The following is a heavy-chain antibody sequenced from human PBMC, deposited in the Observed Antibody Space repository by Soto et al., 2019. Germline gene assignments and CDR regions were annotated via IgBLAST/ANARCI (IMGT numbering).Heavy chain of an antibody. CDR1: GYTFTGYW. V-gene: IGHV5-51*01. CDR2: IYPGDSDT. CDR3: DRGINGISRPYHFDL. J-gene: IGHJ4*02. D-gene: IGHD2-8*01. Sequence: PGESLKISCQGSGYTFTGYWIGWVRQMSGEGLEWMGIIYPGDSDTRYSPSFRGQVTISADKSLSTAYLQWRSLKASDTALYFCDRGINGISRPYHFDLWGQGTLVTVYS.